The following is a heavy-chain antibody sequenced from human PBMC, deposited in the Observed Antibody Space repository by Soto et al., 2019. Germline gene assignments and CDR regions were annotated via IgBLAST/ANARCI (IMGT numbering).Heavy chain of an antibody. CDR3: AKDLRPDGRYDLDY. Sequence: EVQLLESGGGLAQPGGSLSLSCAASGFIFRTYAMNWVRQAPGKGLEWVSVMVGDGSSSDYADSVRGRFTISRDNSKNTLYLQMNSLRVEDTAVYYCAKDLRPDGRYDLDYWGQGTLVTVSS. V-gene: IGHV3-23*01. CDR2: MVGDGSSS. D-gene: IGHD1-26*01. CDR1: GFIFRTYA. J-gene: IGHJ4*02.